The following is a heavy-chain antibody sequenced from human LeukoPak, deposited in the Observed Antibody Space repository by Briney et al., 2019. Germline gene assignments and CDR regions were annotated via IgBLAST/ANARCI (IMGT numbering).Heavy chain of an antibody. CDR2: ISYDGSNK. Sequence: PGRSLRLSCAASGFTFSSYAMHWVRQAPGKGLEWVAVISYDGSNKYYADSVKGRFTISRDKSKNTLYLQMNSLRAEDTAVYYCARSLSGGIAAAVDYWGQGTLVTVSS. CDR1: GFTFSSYA. CDR3: ARSLSGGIAAAVDY. D-gene: IGHD6-13*01. V-gene: IGHV3-30*04. J-gene: IGHJ4*02.